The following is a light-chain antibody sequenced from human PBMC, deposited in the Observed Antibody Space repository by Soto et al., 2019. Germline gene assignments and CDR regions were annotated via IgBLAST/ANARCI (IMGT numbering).Light chain of an antibody. CDR3: QQYATRPWT. Sequence: EIVLTQSPGTLSLSPGERATLSCRARQSDSSSYLAWYQQKPGQSPRLLIYDASSRTTGIPDRFSGSGSGTDFALSISRFEPEDFAVYYCQQYATRPWTFGQGTKVESK. J-gene: IGKJ1*01. CDR1: QSDSSSY. CDR2: DAS. V-gene: IGKV3-20*01.